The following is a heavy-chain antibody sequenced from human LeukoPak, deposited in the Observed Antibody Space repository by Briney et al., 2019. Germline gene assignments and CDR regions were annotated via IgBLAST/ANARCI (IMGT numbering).Heavy chain of an antibody. CDR1: GYTFTSYG. D-gene: IGHD5-18*01. J-gene: IGHJ4*02. CDR3: CVDTSGYFDY. CDR2: ISAYNGNT. Sequence: ASVKVSCKASGYTFTSYGISWVRQAPGQGLEWMGWISAYNGNTNYAQKLQGRVTMTTDTSTSTAYMELSSLRSEDTAVYWCCVDTSGYFDYWGQGTLVIVSS. V-gene: IGHV1-18*01.